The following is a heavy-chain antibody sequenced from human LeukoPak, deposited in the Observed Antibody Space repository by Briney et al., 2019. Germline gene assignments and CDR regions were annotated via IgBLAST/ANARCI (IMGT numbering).Heavy chain of an antibody. D-gene: IGHD3-10*01. CDR1: GYTFTNYG. Sequence: GASVKVSCKASGYTFTNYGISWVRQAPGQGLEWMGWINAYNGNTNSAQKFQGRVTMATDTSTSTAYMELRSLRSDDTAVYFCAREGNYGSGSYYNDWFDPWGQGTLVTVSS. V-gene: IGHV1-18*01. CDR3: AREGNYGSGSYYNDWFDP. CDR2: INAYNGNT. J-gene: IGHJ5*02.